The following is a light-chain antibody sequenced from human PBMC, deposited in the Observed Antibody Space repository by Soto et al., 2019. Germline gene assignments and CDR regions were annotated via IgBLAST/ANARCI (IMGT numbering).Light chain of an antibody. CDR3: QQCGSSPPIT. CDR2: GAS. J-gene: IGKJ5*01. Sequence: EIVLTQSTGTLSLSPGEGATLSCRSSESVASSYLAWYQQIPGQAPMLLIYGASSRATGIPDRFSGSGSGTDFTLTITRLQPEDFAVYYCQQCGSSPPITVGRVTRLEIK. V-gene: IGKV3-20*01. CDR1: ESVASSY.